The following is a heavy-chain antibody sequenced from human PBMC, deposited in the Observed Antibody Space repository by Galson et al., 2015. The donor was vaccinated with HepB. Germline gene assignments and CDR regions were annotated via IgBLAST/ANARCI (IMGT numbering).Heavy chain of an antibody. CDR2: IKQDGSEK. Sequence: SLRLSCAASGFTFSSYWMSWVRQAPGKGLEWVANIKQDGSEKYYVDSMKGRFTISRDNANNSLYLQVNSLRAEDTAVYYCARERHVVVPAAINYHYYMDVWGKGTTVTVSS. D-gene: IGHD2-2*02. V-gene: IGHV3-7*03. CDR1: GFTFSSYW. J-gene: IGHJ6*03. CDR3: ARERHVVVPAAINYHYYMDV.